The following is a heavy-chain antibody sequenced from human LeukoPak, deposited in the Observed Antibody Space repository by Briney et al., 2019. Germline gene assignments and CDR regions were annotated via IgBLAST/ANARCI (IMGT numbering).Heavy chain of an antibody. CDR1: GGTFSSYA. CDR2: IIPVFGTA. CDR3: ARGQNYDILTGWGHWFDP. J-gene: IGHJ5*02. D-gene: IGHD3-9*01. V-gene: IGHV1-69*01. Sequence: ASVKVSCKASGGTFSSYAISWVRQAPGQGLEWMGGIIPVFGTANYAQKFQGRVTITADESTSTAYMELSSLRSEDTAVYYCARGQNYDILTGWGHWFDPWGQGTLVTVSS.